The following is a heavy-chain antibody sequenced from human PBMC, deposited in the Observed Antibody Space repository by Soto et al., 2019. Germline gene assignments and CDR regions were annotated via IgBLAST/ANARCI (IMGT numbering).Heavy chain of an antibody. J-gene: IGHJ4*02. D-gene: IGHD3-10*01. CDR2: ISTYNGNT. V-gene: IGHV1-18*01. Sequence: QVQLVQSGAEVKKPGASVKVSCKPSGYTFTSYGISWVRQAPGQRLEWMGWISTYNGNTNYAQKLQGRVTMTTDTSTSTAYMELRSLRSDDTAVYYCARDRGFVVRAPPVDYWGQGTLVTVSS. CDR1: GYTFTSYG. CDR3: ARDRGFVVRAPPVDY.